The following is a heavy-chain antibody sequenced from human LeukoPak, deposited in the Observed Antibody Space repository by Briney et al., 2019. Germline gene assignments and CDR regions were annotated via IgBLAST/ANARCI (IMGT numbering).Heavy chain of an antibody. CDR1: GFTFSSYA. CDR2: ISGSGGST. Sequence: PGGSLRLSCAASGFTFSSYAMSWVRQAPGKGLEWVSAISGSGGSTYYADSVKGRFTISRDNAKNSLYLQMNSLRAEDTAVYYCARVSITMIVVVPWYFDLWGRGTLVTVSS. J-gene: IGHJ2*01. V-gene: IGHV3-23*01. D-gene: IGHD3-22*01. CDR3: ARVSITMIVVVPWYFDL.